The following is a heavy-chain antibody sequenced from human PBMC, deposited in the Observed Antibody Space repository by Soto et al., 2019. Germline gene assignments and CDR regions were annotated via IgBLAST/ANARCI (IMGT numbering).Heavy chain of an antibody. Sequence: ESGGGLVKPGGSLRLSCAASGFTFSSYSMNWVRQAPGKGLEWVSSISSSSSYIYYADSVKGRFTISRDNAKNSLYLQMNSLRAEDTAVYYCASEPGYSSGWYDYWGQGTLVTVSS. D-gene: IGHD6-19*01. J-gene: IGHJ4*02. CDR3: ASEPGYSSGWYDY. CDR1: GFTFSSYS. CDR2: ISSSSSYI. V-gene: IGHV3-21*01.